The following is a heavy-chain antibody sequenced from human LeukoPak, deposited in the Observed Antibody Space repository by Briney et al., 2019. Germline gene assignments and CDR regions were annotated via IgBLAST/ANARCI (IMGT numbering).Heavy chain of an antibody. J-gene: IGHJ4*02. CDR1: GFTFDDYA. D-gene: IGHD2-2*01. V-gene: IGHV3-9*01. CDR2: ISWNSGSI. Sequence: PGGSLRLSCAASGFTFDDYAMHWVRQAPGKGLEWVSGISWNSGSIGYADSVKGRFTISRDNAKNSLYLQMNSLRAEDTALYYCAKGYCRSISCLVDYWGQGTLVTVSS. CDR3: AKGYCRSISCLVDY.